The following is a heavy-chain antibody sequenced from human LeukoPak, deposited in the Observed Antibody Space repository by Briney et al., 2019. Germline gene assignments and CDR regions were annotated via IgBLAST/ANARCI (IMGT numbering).Heavy chain of an antibody. J-gene: IGHJ4*02. Sequence: PSETLSLTCTVSGGPISSSSYYWGWIRQPPGKGLEWIGSIYYSGSTYYNPSLKSRVTISVDTSKNQFSLKLSSVTAADTAVYYCARLTVRFLEWFYFDYWGQGTLVTVSS. D-gene: IGHD3-3*01. CDR3: ARLTVRFLEWFYFDY. CDR1: GGPISSSSYY. V-gene: IGHV4-39*01. CDR2: IYYSGST.